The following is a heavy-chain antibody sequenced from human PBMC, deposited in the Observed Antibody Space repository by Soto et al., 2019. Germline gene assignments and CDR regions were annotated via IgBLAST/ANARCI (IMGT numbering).Heavy chain of an antibody. Sequence: QVQMVQSGAEVKKPGSSVKVSCKVSGGSFSTYTFSWVRQAPGQGLEWMGRIIPFLGVTIYAQMFQGRVTITADRSTSTVYMELSSLRSEDTAVYYCARLKSATALGWFDPWGQGTVVIVSS. CDR2: IIPFLGVT. D-gene: IGHD2-21*02. J-gene: IGHJ5*02. CDR1: GGSFSTYT. V-gene: IGHV1-69*02. CDR3: ARLKSATALGWFDP.